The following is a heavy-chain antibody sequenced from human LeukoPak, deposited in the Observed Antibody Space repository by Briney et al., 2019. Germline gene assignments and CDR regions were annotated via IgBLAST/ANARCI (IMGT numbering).Heavy chain of an antibody. CDR3: AREAHSRHGGYGHYFDY. CDR1: GGSISSYY. J-gene: IGHJ4*02. Sequence: SETLSLTCTVSGGSISSYYWSWIRQPAGKGLEWLGRIYTSGSTNYNPSLKSRVTMSVDTSKNQFSLKLSSVTAADTAVYYCAREAHSRHGGYGHYFDYWGQGSLVTVSS. CDR2: IYTSGST. D-gene: IGHD5-12*01. V-gene: IGHV4-4*07.